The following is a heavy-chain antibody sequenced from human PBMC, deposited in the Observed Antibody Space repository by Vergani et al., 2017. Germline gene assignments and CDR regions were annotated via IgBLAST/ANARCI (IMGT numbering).Heavy chain of an antibody. Sequence: EVQLLESGGGLVQPGGSLRLSCAASGFTFSSYAMSWVRQAPGKGLEWVSAISGSGGSTYYADSVKGRFTISRDNSKNTLYLQMNSLRAEDTAVYYCARLMWGRRYQLLSGTMVRGAVSFDYWGQGTLVTVSS. CDR3: ARLMWGRRYQLLSGTMVRGAVSFDY. CDR1: GFTFSSYA. D-gene: IGHD3-10*01. V-gene: IGHV3-23*01. J-gene: IGHJ4*02. CDR2: ISGSGGST.